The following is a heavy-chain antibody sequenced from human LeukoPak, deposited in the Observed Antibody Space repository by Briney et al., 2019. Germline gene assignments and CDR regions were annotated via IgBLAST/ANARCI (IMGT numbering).Heavy chain of an antibody. J-gene: IGHJ6*03. CDR2: LLYDGNTK. CDR3: ARDHRPEIQYYYMDV. Sequence: GGSLRLSCAASGFSLSNYGMHWVRQAPGKGLEWVAALLYDGNTKHYADSVKGRFTISRDISKNTFYLQMNSLTAEDTAVYYYARDHRPEIQYYYMDVWAKGPRSPSP. CDR1: GFSLSNYG. V-gene: IGHV3-33*01. D-gene: IGHD1-14*01.